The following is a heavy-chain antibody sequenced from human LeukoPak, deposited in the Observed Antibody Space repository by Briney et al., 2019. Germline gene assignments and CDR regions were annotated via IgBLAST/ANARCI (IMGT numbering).Heavy chain of an antibody. CDR3: TRDQRFGYFDS. Sequence: PGGSLRLSCAASGFTFNVYNMNWVRQAPGKGLEWVSSISSSGLYMYYADSLKGRFTISRDSANDSLYLPMNSLRAEDTAVYYCTRDQRFGYFDSWGQGTLVTVSS. D-gene: IGHD3-10*01. CDR1: GFTFNVYN. CDR2: ISSSGLYM. V-gene: IGHV3-21*01. J-gene: IGHJ4*02.